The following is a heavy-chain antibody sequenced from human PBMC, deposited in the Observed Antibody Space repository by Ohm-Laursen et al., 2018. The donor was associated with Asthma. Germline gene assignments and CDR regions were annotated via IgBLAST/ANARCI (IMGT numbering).Heavy chain of an antibody. Sequence: SLRLSCTASGFTFSSYGMHWVRQAPGKGLEWVAVISYDGSNKYYADSVKGRFTISRDNSKNTLYLQMNSLRAEDTAVYYCARVGSGSYYNPYYYGMDVWGQGTTVTVSS. J-gene: IGHJ6*02. D-gene: IGHD3-10*01. CDR1: GFTFSSYG. CDR3: ARVGSGSYYNPYYYGMDV. CDR2: ISYDGSNK. V-gene: IGHV3-30*03.